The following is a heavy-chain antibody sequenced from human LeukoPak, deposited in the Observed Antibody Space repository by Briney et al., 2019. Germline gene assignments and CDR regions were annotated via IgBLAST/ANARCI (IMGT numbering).Heavy chain of an antibody. J-gene: IGHJ4*02. V-gene: IGHV3-53*01. CDR3: ARDFSLTRLERPFDS. CDR1: GFTLSNNY. Sequence: GGSLRLSRAVSGFTLSNNYMGCVRHAPGERLEWVSFIYNTGETYYADSLKGRFAISRYNSKNTLYLQMNSLRAEDTAVYYCARDFSLTRLERPFDSWGQGTLVTVSS. CDR2: IYNTGET. D-gene: IGHD1-1*01.